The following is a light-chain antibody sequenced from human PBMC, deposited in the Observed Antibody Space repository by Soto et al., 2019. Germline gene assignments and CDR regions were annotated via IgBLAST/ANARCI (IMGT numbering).Light chain of an antibody. CDR3: AEWDDSLNGYV. Sequence: QSVLTQPPSASGTPGQRVTISCSGSSSNIGSHTVNWYQQLPGTAPKLLIYINNQRPSGVPDRFSGSKSGTSASLAISGLQSEDEDDYYCAEWDDSLNGYVFGTGTKVTV. V-gene: IGLV1-44*01. CDR1: SSNIGSHT. J-gene: IGLJ1*01. CDR2: INN.